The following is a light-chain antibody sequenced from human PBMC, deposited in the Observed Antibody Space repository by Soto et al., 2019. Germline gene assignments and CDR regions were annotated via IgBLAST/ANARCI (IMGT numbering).Light chain of an antibody. CDR3: QQNYITPPWT. CDR1: QSIKKS. J-gene: IGKJ1*01. Sequence: DVQMTQSPSSLSASVGDRVTITCRASQSIKKSLNWYQQKPGKAPKLLIFAASNLQSGVPSRFSGSGSGTDFTLTISSLQAEDFATYYCQQNYITPPWTFGTGTKVDIK. CDR2: AAS. V-gene: IGKV1-39*01.